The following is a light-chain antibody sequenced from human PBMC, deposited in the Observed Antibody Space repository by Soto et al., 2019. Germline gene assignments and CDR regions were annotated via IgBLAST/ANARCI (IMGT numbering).Light chain of an antibody. CDR2: DTF. Sequence: EIVLTQSPATLSLSPGERATLSCTAHQSVNSYLAWYQHRPGQAPRLLIYDTFNRATGVPARFSGSGSGTDFTLTISSLEPEDFAVYYCQHRTSRYTFGQGTKVETK. J-gene: IGKJ2*01. V-gene: IGKV3-11*01. CDR3: QHRTSRYT. CDR1: QSVNSY.